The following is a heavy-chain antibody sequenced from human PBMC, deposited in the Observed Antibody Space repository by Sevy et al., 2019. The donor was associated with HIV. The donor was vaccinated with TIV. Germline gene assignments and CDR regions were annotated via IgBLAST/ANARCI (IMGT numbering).Heavy chain of an antibody. Sequence: GGPLRLSCAASGFSLSDHAVSWVRQTPGKGLEWLAVISYNGRNQYYADSAKGRFTISKDDSKNTHYLQLNSLRAEDTAVYYCARFVGYCSGGRCSIIDFWGQGTLVTVSS. J-gene: IGHJ4*02. D-gene: IGHD2-15*01. CDR2: ISYNGRNQ. V-gene: IGHV3-30*04. CDR3: ARFVGYCSGGRCSIIDF. CDR1: GFSLSDHA.